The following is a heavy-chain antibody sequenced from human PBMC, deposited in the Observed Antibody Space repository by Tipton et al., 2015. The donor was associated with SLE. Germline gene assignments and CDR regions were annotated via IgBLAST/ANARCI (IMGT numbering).Heavy chain of an antibody. CDR2: FNHGGTT. CDR1: GASFSGYS. Sequence: TLSLTCAVSGASFSGYSWNWIRQFPGKGLEWIGQFNHGGTTNYSPSLKSRVTISIDMSKNQFSLSLTSVTAADTAVYYCARVTSTATYYEDFWGQGTLVTVSS. CDR3: ARVTSTATYYEDF. J-gene: IGHJ4*02. V-gene: IGHV4-34*01. D-gene: IGHD3-16*01.